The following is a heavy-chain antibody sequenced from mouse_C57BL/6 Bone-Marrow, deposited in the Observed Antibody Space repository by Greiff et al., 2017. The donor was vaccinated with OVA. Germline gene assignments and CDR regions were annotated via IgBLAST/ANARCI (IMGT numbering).Heavy chain of an antibody. CDR2: IDPANGNT. Sequence: VQLQQSVAELVRPGASVKLSCTASGFNFKNTYMHWVKQRPEQGLEWIGRIDPANGNTKYAPKFQGKATITADNSSNTAYMQLSSLTSEDTAIYYCARTAEVAQAYFDYWGQGTTLTVSS. CDR3: ARTAEVAQAYFDY. V-gene: IGHV14-3*01. J-gene: IGHJ2*01. CDR1: GFNFKNTY. D-gene: IGHD1-1*01.